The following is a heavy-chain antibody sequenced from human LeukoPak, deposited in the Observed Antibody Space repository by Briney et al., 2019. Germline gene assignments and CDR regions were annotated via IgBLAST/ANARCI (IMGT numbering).Heavy chain of an antibody. CDR3: ARGVHYGSGSHNWFDP. J-gene: IGHJ5*02. Sequence: SETLSLTCTVSGGSISSDYWSWVRQPPGKGLEWIGYIYYSGSTNYNPSLKSRVTISVDTSKNQFSLKLSSVTAADTAVYYCARGVHYGSGSHNWFDPWGQGTLVTVSS. V-gene: IGHV4-59*12. CDR1: GGSISSDY. CDR2: IYYSGST. D-gene: IGHD3-10*01.